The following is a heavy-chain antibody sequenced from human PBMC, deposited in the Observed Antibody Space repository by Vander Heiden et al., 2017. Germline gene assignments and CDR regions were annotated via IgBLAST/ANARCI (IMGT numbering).Heavy chain of an antibody. CDR3: TTSSEVFYTFHI. J-gene: IGHJ3*02. CDR2: IRTQANTHAT. D-gene: IGHD2-2*02. CDR1: GFTFSGST. V-gene: IGHV3-73*02. Sequence: ELQVVASGGDLVQPGGSLKLSCGASGFTFSGSTGDWVRQASEKGLEWVGRIRTQANTHATEYGASVKGRFTISRDDSKNVVYLQMNSLSKEDTAMYYCTTSSEVFYTFHIWGPGTMVTVSS.